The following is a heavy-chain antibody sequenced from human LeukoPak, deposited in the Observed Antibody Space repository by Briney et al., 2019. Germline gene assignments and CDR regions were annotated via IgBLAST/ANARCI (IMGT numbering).Heavy chain of an antibody. CDR3: ARGIGYCSSTSCRDY. J-gene: IGHJ4*02. CDR2: IIPILGTA. D-gene: IGHD2-2*01. V-gene: IGHV1-69*05. CDR1: GGTFSSYA. Sequence: SVKVSCKASGGTFSSYAISWVRQAPGQGLEWMGGIIPILGTANYAQKFQGRVTITTDESTSTAYMELSSLRSEDTAVYYCARGIGYCSSTSCRDYWGQGTLVTVSS.